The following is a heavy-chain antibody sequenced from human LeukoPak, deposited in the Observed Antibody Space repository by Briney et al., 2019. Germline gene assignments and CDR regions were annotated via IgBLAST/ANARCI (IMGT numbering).Heavy chain of an antibody. J-gene: IGHJ5*02. V-gene: IGHV4-30-2*01. CDR2: IYHSGST. CDR1: GGSISSGGYS. CDR3: ARASDDWLDP. Sequence: TASETLSLTCAVSGGSISSGGYSWSWIRQPPGKGLEWIGYIYHSGSTYYNPSLKSRVTISVDRSKNQFSLKLSSVTAADTAVYYCARASDDWLDPWGQGTLVTVSS. D-gene: IGHD6-6*01.